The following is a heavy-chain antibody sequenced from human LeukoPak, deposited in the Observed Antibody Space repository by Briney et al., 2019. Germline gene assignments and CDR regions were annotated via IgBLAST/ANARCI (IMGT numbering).Heavy chain of an antibody. CDR1: GYAFTSYY. Sequence: WTSVKVSCKASGYAFTSYYMHWVRQAPGQGLEWMGIINPSGGSTSYAQKFQGRVTMTRDTSTSTVYMELSSLRSEDTAVYYCARDLNGVYCSGGSCYSSGPHNWFDPWGQGTLVTVSS. CDR2: INPSGGST. D-gene: IGHD2-15*01. CDR3: ARDLNGVYCSGGSCYSSGPHNWFDP. J-gene: IGHJ5*02. V-gene: IGHV1-46*01.